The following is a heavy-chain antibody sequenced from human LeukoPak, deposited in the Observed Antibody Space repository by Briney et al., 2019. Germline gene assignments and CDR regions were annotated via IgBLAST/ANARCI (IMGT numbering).Heavy chain of an antibody. CDR2: INPNSGGT. D-gene: IGHD6-13*01. CDR1: GYTFTGYY. Sequence: ASVTVSCKASGYTFTGYYMHWVRQAPGQGLEWMGWINPNSGGTNYAQKFQGRVTMTRDTSISTAYMELSRLRSDDTAVYYCARALDSSSWYLYWGQGTLVSVSS. CDR3: ARALDSSSWYLY. V-gene: IGHV1-2*02. J-gene: IGHJ4*02.